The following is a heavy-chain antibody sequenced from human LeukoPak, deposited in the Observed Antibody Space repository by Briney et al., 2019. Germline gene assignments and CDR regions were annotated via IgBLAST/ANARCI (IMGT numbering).Heavy chain of an antibody. D-gene: IGHD3-10*01. CDR1: GFTFSAYG. Sequence: GGSLRLSCAASGFTFSAYGMHWVRQAPGKGLEWVAVIWHDGSHQYYADSVKGRFTISRDNSKNTLYLQMNSLRAEDTAVYYCAKDIRNYYGSGSYAFDYWGQGTLVTVSS. V-gene: IGHV3-33*06. CDR3: AKDIRNYYGSGSYAFDY. CDR2: IWHDGSHQ. J-gene: IGHJ4*02.